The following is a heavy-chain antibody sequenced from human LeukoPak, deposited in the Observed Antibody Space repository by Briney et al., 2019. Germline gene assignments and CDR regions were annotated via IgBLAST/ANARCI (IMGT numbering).Heavy chain of an antibody. CDR2: IHHNGTR. CDR1: VGSISSGNW. CDR3: ASAPILRGEGGEHYRCGLDV. Sequence: SETLSLTCGVSVGSISSGNWWTWVRQSPGKGLEWIGEIHHNGTRSYNPSLKSRVIISLDTFKNHISLILTSLTAADTAVYYCASAPILRGEGGEHYRCGLDVWGQGTTAIVSS. D-gene: IGHD2-2*02. V-gene: IGHV4/OR15-8*01. J-gene: IGHJ6*02.